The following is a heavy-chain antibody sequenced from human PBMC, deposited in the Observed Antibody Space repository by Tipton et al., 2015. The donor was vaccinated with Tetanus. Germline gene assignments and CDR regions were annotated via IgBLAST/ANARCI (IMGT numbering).Heavy chain of an antibody. CDR1: GGSITSYF. D-gene: IGHD5-18*01. J-gene: IGHJ4*02. Sequence: GLVKPSGTLSLTCNVSGGSITSYFWSWIRQAPGKGLEWIGYIYSSGSTNYNPSLKSRVTMSVDTARNQISLKLTSESAADTAVYYCARAAIQLFDQWGQGIPVIFSS. V-gene: IGHV4-59*01. CDR2: IYSSGST. CDR3: ARAAIQLFDQ.